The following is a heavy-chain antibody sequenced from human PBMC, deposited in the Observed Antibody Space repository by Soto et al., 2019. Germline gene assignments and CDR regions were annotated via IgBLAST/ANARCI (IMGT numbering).Heavy chain of an antibody. CDR2: VYYTGST. CDR1: GGSISGSY. CDR3: ARSVAVPGAHIDY. J-gene: IGHJ4*01. D-gene: IGHD6-19*01. V-gene: IGHV4-59*01. Sequence: KTSETLSLTCSVSGGSISGSYWSWIRQSPGKGLEWLGYVYYTGSTNYSPSLRSRVSISVDTSKNEFSLRLSSVTAADTAVYFCARSVAVPGAHIDYWGHGTQVTVSS.